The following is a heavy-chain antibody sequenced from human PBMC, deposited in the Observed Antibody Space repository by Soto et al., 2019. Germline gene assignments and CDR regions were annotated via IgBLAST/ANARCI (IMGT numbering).Heavy chain of an antibody. CDR2: INPSGGST. J-gene: IGHJ6*02. D-gene: IGHD4-4*01. CDR3: ARAHDYSNYGGATYYYYGMDV. V-gene: IGHV1-46*01. Sequence: QVQLVQSGAEVKKPGASVKVSCKASGYTFTSYYMHWVRQAPGQGLEWMGIINPSGGSTSYAQKFQGRVTMTRDTSTSTVYMELSSLRSEDTAVYYCARAHDYSNYGGATYYYYGMDVWGQGTTVTVSS. CDR1: GYTFTSYY.